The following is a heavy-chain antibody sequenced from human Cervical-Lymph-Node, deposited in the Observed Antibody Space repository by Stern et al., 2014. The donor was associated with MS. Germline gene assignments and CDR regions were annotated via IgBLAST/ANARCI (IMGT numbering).Heavy chain of an antibody. Sequence: QMQLVQSGGGVVQPGRSLRLSCAPSGFTFRSHAMHWVRQAPGKGLEWVAQIWYDGTNKYYADSVTGRFTISRDNSKNTLDLQMNSLRGEDTGVYYCARDGQQLAPYTMDVWGQGTTVTVSS. J-gene: IGHJ6*02. D-gene: IGHD6-13*01. CDR3: ARDGQQLAPYTMDV. CDR1: GFTFRSHA. V-gene: IGHV3-33*01. CDR2: IWYDGTNK.